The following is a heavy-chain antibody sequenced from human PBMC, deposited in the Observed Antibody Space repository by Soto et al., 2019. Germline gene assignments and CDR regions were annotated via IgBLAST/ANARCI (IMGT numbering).Heavy chain of an antibody. D-gene: IGHD5-18*01. Sequence: ASVKVSCKASGYTFFTYDISWVRQAPGQGLEWMGWISTYSGDTKYAQKFQGRVTITADESTKTAYMELSTLRSEDTAVYYCARLHSHGTYGMDVWGQGTTVTVSS. CDR1: GYTFFTYD. J-gene: IGHJ6*02. CDR3: ARLHSHGTYGMDV. CDR2: ISTYSGDT. V-gene: IGHV1-18*01.